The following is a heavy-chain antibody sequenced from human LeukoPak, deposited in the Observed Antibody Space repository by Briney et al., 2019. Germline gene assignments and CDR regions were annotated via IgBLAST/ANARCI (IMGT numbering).Heavy chain of an antibody. V-gene: IGHV1-2*02. Sequence: GASVKVSCKASGYTFTGYYMHWVRQAPGQGLEWIGWINPNSGGTNYAQKFQGRVTMTRDTSISTAYMELSRLRSDDTAVYYCARDNYGSGRSDYWGQGTLVTVSS. CDR3: ARDNYGSGRSDY. D-gene: IGHD3-10*01. J-gene: IGHJ4*02. CDR1: GYTFTGYY. CDR2: INPNSGGT.